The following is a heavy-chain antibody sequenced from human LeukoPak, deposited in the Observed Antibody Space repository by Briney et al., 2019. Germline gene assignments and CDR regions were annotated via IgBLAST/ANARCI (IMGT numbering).Heavy chain of an antibody. V-gene: IGHV4-59*08. J-gene: IGHJ2*01. CDR3: ARLTAYFDL. Sequence: SETPSLTCNVSGGSISSSYWSWIRQPPGKGLEWIGYIYYSGSTNYNPSLKSRVTMSVDTSKNQFSLKVTSVTAADTAVYYCARLTAYFDLWGRGTLVTVSS. CDR1: GGSISSSY. CDR2: IYYSGST.